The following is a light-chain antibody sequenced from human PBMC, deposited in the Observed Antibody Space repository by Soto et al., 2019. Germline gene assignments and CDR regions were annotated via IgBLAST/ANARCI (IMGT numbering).Light chain of an antibody. Sequence: DIQMTQSPSSLSASVGDRVTITCRASQRIDSYLNWYQQTPGKAPKLLIYAAFSLQSGVPSRFTGNGSGTDFTLTISSLQPEDFATYYCQQSFSPPPWTFGQGTKVESK. J-gene: IGKJ1*01. CDR1: QRIDSY. CDR3: QQSFSPPPWT. V-gene: IGKV1-39*01. CDR2: AAF.